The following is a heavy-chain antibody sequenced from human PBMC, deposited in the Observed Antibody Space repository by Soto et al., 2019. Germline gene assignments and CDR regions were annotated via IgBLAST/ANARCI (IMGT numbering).Heavy chain of an antibody. CDR2: IYWDDDK. CDR3: ARRRGGFGGGWTTPYFDY. CDR1: GFSLNTGGVG. J-gene: IGHJ4*02. V-gene: IGHV2-5*02. D-gene: IGHD6-19*01. Sequence: QITLKESGPTVVKPTQTLTLTCSLSGFSLNTGGVGVGWIHQPPGKALEWLAVIYWDDDKSWNPSLRDRLTINRAASDDQVVLTVTNMDPVDTGTYYCARRRGGFGGGWTTPYFDYWGQGTLVTVSS.